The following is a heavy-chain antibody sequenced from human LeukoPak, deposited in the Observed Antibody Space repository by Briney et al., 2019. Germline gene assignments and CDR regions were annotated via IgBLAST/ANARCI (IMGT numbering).Heavy chain of an antibody. J-gene: IGHJ4*02. V-gene: IGHV4-34*01. CDR3: ARVSPSIYYDSSGYYYYDY. D-gene: IGHD3-22*01. CDR2: INHSGST. Sequence: SETLSLTCAVYGGSFSGYYWSWIRQPPGKGLEWIGEINHSGSTNYNPSLKSRVTISVDTSKNQFSLKLSSVTAADTAVYYCARVSPSIYYDSSGYYYYDYWGREPWSPSPQ. CDR1: GGSFSGYY.